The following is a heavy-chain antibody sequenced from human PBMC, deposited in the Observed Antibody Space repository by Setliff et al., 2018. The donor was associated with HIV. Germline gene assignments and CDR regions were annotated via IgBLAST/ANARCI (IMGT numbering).Heavy chain of an antibody. V-gene: IGHV3-23*01. CDR3: ARDLATIVTRKVFDI. CDR2: LSGSGGSP. D-gene: IGHD5-12*01. CDR1: GFIFSSYA. Sequence: PGGSLRLSCAASGFIFSSYAMSWVRQAPGKGLEWVSTLSGSGGSPFYADSVKGRFTISRDNSRSTVYVRMNSLRAEDTAVYFCARDLATIVTRKVFDIWGQGTKVTVSS. J-gene: IGHJ3*01.